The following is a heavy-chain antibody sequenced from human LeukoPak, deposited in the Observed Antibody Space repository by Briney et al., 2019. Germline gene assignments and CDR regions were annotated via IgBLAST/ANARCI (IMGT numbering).Heavy chain of an antibody. Sequence: SETLSLTCTVSGGSISDYYWSWIRQPPGKGLEWIAYISYSGSTNYNPSLKSRVTISLDTSKNQFSLKLSSVTAADTAVYYCARSPSSAYDLPFDYWGQGTLVTVSS. CDR3: ARSPSSAYDLPFDY. CDR2: ISYSGST. J-gene: IGHJ4*02. V-gene: IGHV4-59*08. D-gene: IGHD5-12*01. CDR1: GGSISDYY.